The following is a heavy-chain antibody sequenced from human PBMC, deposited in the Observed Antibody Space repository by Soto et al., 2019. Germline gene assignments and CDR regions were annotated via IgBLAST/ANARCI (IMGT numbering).Heavy chain of an antibody. Sequence: ASVKVSCKASGGTFSSYAISWVRQAPGQGLEWMGWIDPNSGGTNYAQKFQGWVTMTRDTSISTAYMELSRLRSDDTAVYYCAREAVAGPGDFDYWGQGTLVTVSS. D-gene: IGHD6-19*01. CDR3: AREAVAGPGDFDY. V-gene: IGHV1-2*04. CDR1: GGTFSSYA. CDR2: IDPNSGGT. J-gene: IGHJ4*02.